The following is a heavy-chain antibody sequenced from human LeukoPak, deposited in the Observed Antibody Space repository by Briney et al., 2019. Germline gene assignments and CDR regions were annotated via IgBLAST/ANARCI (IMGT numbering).Heavy chain of an antibody. V-gene: IGHV4-38-2*02. D-gene: IGHD3-16*01. CDR2: IYHSGST. Sequence: SETLSLTCTVSGYSISSGYYWGWIRQPPGKGLEWIGSIYHSGSTYYNPSLKSRVTIPVDTSKNQFSLKLSSVTAADTAVYYCARALGVSWFDPWGQGTLVTVSS. CDR1: GYSISSGYY. J-gene: IGHJ5*02. CDR3: ARALGVSWFDP.